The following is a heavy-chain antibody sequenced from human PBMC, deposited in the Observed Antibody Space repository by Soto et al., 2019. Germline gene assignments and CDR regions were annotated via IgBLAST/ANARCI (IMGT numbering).Heavy chain of an antibody. CDR2: ISGSGGST. D-gene: IGHD1-26*01. Sequence: EVQLLESGGGLVQPGGSLRLSCAASGFTFSSYAMSWVRQAPGKGLEWVSAISGSGGSTYYADSVKGRFTISRDNSKNTLYLQMNSLRAEDTAVYYCAKLGLRLSIVGAPDFDYWGQGTLVTVSS. CDR1: GFTFSSYA. CDR3: AKLGLRLSIVGAPDFDY. V-gene: IGHV3-23*01. J-gene: IGHJ4*02.